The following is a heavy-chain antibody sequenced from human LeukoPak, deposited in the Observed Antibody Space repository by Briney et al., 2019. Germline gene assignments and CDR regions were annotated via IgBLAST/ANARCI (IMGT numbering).Heavy chain of an antibody. CDR3: ARHKYSNGWPPEGAFDI. J-gene: IGHJ3*02. V-gene: IGHV4-34*01. D-gene: IGHD6-19*01. CDR1: GGSFNDYY. Sequence: SETLSLTCAMYGGSFNDYYWTWIRQPPGKGLAWIGEINHSGSANYNPSLKSRVSISLNTSKNQFSLKLRSVTAADTAVYYCARHKYSNGWPPEGAFDIWGQGTMVTVSS. CDR2: INHSGSA.